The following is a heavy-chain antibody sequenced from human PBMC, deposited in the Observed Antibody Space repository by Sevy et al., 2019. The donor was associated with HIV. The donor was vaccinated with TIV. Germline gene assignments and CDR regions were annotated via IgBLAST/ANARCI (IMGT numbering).Heavy chain of an antibody. CDR1: GDSISGYY. Sequence: SETLSLTCSVSGDSISGYYWSWIRQPPGKGLEWIGYIYYSGRTDYNPSLKSRVTIPAETSKNQFSLKLNSVTAADTAVYYCARPYSNFYYAMDVWGQGTTVTVSS. V-gene: IGHV4-59*01. CDR3: ARPYSNFYYAMDV. D-gene: IGHD3-3*02. CDR2: IYYSGRT. J-gene: IGHJ6*02.